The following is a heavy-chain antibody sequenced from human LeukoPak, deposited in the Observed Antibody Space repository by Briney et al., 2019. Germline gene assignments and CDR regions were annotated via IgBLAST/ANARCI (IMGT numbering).Heavy chain of an antibody. CDR1: GFTFSTYA. J-gene: IGHJ5*01. CDR3: AKVSGYNSGWFDY. D-gene: IGHD6-19*01. CDR2: ISGSGGST. Sequence: PGGSLRLSCAASGFTFSTYAMSWVRPAPGKGPEWVSVISGSGGSTYYAGSVKGRFTISRDNSKNNNILYLQMNSLRAGDTAVYYCAKVSGYNSGWFDYWGQGTLVTVSS. V-gene: IGHV3-23*01.